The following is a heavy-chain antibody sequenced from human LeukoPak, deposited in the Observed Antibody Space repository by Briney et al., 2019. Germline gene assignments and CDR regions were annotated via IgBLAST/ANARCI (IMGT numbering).Heavy chain of an antibody. CDR2: INPSGGST. V-gene: IGHV1-46*01. CDR3: AQGPYGSGGNY. Sequence: ASVKVSCKASGYTFTSYDINWVRQATGQGLEWMGIINPSGGSTSYAQKFQGRVTMTRDMSTSTVYMELSSLRSEDTAVYYCAQGPYGSGGNYWGQGTLVTVSS. CDR1: GYTFTSYD. D-gene: IGHD3-10*01. J-gene: IGHJ4*02.